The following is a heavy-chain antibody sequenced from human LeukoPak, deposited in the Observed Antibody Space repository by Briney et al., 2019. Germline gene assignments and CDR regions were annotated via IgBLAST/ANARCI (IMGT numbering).Heavy chain of an antibody. CDR1: GFTFSSYA. D-gene: IGHD3-3*01. J-gene: IGHJ3*02. CDR3: AKGTYYDFWSARGAFDI. Sequence: PGGSLRLSCAASGFTFSSYAMSWVRQAPGKGLEWVSFVSGRTGVVHYADSVKGRFTISRDNAKNSLYLQMNSLRAEDMALYYCAKGTYYDFWSARGAFDIWGQGTMVTVSS. CDR2: VSGRTGVV. V-gene: IGHV3-48*01.